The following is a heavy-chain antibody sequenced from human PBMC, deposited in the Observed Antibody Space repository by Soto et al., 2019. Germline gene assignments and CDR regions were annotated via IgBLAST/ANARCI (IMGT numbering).Heavy chain of an antibody. CDR2: ISYDGSNK. J-gene: IGHJ4*02. CDR3: AKDKKFRLVVVSEFDS. D-gene: IGHD3-22*01. V-gene: IGHV3-30*18. CDR1: GFTFSSYG. Sequence: LRLSCAASGFTFSSYGMHWVRQAPGKGLEWVSVISYDGSNKYYADSVKGRFTISRDNSKNTLYLQMNSLRAEDTAVYYCAKDKKFRLVVVSEFDSWGQGTLVTVSS.